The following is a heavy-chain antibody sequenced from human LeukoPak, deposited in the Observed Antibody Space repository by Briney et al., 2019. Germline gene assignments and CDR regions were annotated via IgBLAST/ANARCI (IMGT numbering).Heavy chain of an antibody. CDR1: GDSIGSSSYY. CDR3: ARLVSDVDPWFDY. D-gene: IGHD5-12*01. J-gene: IGHJ4*02. CDR2: IYYTGST. V-gene: IGHV4-39*01. Sequence: SETLSLTCTVSGDSIGSSSYYWGWIRQPPGKGLEWIGNIYYTGSTYYNPSLKSRITISVDTSKNQFSLKLSSVTAADTAVYSCARLVSDVDPWFDYWGQGTLVTVSS.